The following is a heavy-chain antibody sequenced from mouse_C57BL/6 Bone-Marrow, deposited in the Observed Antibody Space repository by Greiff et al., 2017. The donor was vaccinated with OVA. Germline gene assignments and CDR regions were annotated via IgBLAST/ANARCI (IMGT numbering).Heavy chain of an antibody. CDR3: ARAHTRVFDY. J-gene: IGHJ2*01. Sequence: EVQGVESGGGLVKPGGSLKLSCAASGFTFSSYAMSWVRQTPEKRLEWVATISDGGSYTYYPDNVKGRFTISIDNATNNLYLQMSHLKSEDTAVYYCARAHTRVFDYWGQGTTLTVSS. CDR1: GFTFSSYA. V-gene: IGHV5-4*01. CDR2: ISDGGSYT. D-gene: IGHD1-1*01.